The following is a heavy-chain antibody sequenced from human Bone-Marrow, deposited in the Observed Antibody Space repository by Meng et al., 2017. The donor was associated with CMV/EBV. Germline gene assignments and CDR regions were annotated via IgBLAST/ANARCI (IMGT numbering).Heavy chain of an antibody. CDR1: GSSFSTYA. D-gene: IGHD2/OR15-2a*01. CDR2: LRSDGSDE. J-gene: IGHJ4*02. Sequence: GESLKISCAASGSSFSTYAMNWVRQAPGKGLEWLAFLRSDGSDEHYADSVKGRFTISRDNAKNSLYLQMNSPRAEDTAVYYCARDFFPAGYWGQGTLVTVSS. CDR3: ARDFFPAGY. V-gene: IGHV3-30*02.